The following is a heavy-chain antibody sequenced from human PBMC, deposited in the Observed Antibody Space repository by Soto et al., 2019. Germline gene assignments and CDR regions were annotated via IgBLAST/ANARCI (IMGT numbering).Heavy chain of an antibody. V-gene: IGHV3-23*01. J-gene: IGHJ3*02. Sequence: EPQLLESGGAWALPGGPWGLSFGASGFTFSSYAMSWARRAPGKGLEWVAAISGSGVSTYYADSVRGRSTISRDNSKKTLDLQMNSLRAEDTAVYYCAKFYCISTMCQAPAAKSTGGFEIWGQGTLVTVSS. D-gene: IGHD2-2*01. CDR2: ISGSGVST. CDR1: GFTFSSYA. CDR3: AKFYCISTMCQAPAAKSTGGFEI.